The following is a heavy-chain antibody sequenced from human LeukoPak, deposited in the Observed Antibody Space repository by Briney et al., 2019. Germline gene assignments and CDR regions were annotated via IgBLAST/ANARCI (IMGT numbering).Heavy chain of an antibody. J-gene: IGHJ4*02. CDR1: GCTFSSYG. Sequence: PGGSLRLSCAASGCTFSSYGMHWVRQAPGKGLEWVAFIRYDGSNKYYAASVKGRSTISSDNAKKSLFLQMNSLRAEDTAVYFCARQAFEELIFDYGGQGTLVTVSS. D-gene: IGHD3-10*01. V-gene: IGHV3-30*02. CDR3: ARQAFEELIFDY. CDR2: IRYDGSNK.